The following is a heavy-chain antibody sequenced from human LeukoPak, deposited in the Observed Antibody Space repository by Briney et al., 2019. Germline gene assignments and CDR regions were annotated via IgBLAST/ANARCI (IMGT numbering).Heavy chain of an antibody. J-gene: IGHJ2*01. CDR2: IYHSGST. CDR3: ARVGSGSYYSGYFDL. Sequence: SETLSLTCAVSGGSISIGGYSWSWIRQPPGKGLEWIGYIYHSGSTYYNPSLKSRVTISVDRSKNQFSLKLSSVTAVDTAVYYCARVGSGSYYSGYFDLWGRGTLVTVSS. V-gene: IGHV4-30-2*01. D-gene: IGHD3-10*01. CDR1: GGSISIGGYS.